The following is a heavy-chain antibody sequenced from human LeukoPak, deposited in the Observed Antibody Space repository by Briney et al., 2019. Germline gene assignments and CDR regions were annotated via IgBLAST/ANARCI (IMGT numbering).Heavy chain of an antibody. J-gene: IGHJ4*02. CDR1: GLTFSDAW. D-gene: IGHD3-10*01. CDR3: IYYNSGKYTQNDY. CDR2: IKRKNEGGTT. V-gene: IGHV3-15*01. Sequence: GGSLRLSCPASGLTFSDAWMTWVRQAPRKGLEWDSRIKRKNEGGTTDYAEPMKGRFTISRDYLKVTLSLHMSGLQTEGTAVYYCIYYNSGKYTQNDYWGQGTLVTVSS.